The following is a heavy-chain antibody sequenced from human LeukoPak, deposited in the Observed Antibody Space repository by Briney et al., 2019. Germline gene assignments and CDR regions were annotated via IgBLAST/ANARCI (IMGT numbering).Heavy chain of an antibody. CDR2: IRSSSET. CDR3: ARDAGNSGYGCDL. CDR1: GFTFSNYW. V-gene: IGHV3-48*01. D-gene: IGHD5-12*01. Sequence: GGSLRLSCAASGFTFSNYWMTWVRQAPGKGLEWVSHIRSSSETFYADSVKGRFTISRDNARNSLYLQMNNLRGEDTAIYYCARDAGNSGYGCDLWGQGTLVTVSS. J-gene: IGHJ5*02.